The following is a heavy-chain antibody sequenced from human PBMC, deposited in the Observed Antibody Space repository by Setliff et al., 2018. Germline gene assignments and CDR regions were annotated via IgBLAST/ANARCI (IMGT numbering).Heavy chain of an antibody. Sequence: LRLSCAASGLTFNSYAMSWVRQAPGKGLEWVSTVSVSGDNTYYTDSVKGRFTTSRDNSKNTLSLQMSSLRTEDTAIYFCAGQGPIFGSGLIPGFDQWGQGTMVTVSS. CDR1: GLTFNSYA. V-gene: IGHV3-23*01. J-gene: IGHJ4*02. CDR2: VSVSGDNT. CDR3: AGQGPIFGSGLIPGFDQ. D-gene: IGHD3-3*01.